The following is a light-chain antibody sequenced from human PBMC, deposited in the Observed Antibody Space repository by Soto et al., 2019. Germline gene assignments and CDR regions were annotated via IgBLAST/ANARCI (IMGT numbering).Light chain of an antibody. V-gene: IGKV3-15*01. CDR2: RAS. CDR1: QSVNNY. J-gene: IGKJ2*01. CDR3: QPYSTWPPNYT. Sequence: EIVMTQSPATLSVSPGGRATLSCRASQSVNNYLAWYQQRPGQPPRLLIYRASTRATGIPARFSVSGSGTEFSLTISSLQSEDFAVYYCQPYSTWPPNYTFGQGTKLEI.